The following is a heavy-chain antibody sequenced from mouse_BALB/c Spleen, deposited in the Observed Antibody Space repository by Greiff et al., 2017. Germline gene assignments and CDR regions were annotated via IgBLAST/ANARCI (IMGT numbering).Heavy chain of an antibody. CDR1: GFTFSSYA. V-gene: IGHV5-6-5*01. J-gene: IGHJ2*01. CDR3: AISTYYFDY. CDR2: ISSGGST. Sequence: EVHLVESGGGLVKPGGSLKLSCAASGFTFSSYAMSWVRQTPEKRLEWVASISSGGSTYYPDSVKGRFTISRDNARNILYLQMSSLRSEDTAMYYCAISTYYFDYWGQGTTLTVSS. D-gene: IGHD5-1*01.